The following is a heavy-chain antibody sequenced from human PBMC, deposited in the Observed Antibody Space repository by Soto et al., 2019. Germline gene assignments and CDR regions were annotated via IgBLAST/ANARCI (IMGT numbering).Heavy chain of an antibody. CDR1: GGTLSSYT. Sequence: GASVKVSCKASGGTLSSYTISWVRQAPGQGLEWMGRIIPILGIANYAQKFQGRVTITADKSTSTAYMELSSLRSEDTAVYYCARIHAAAREWFDPWGQGTLVTVSS. CDR3: ARIHAAAREWFDP. D-gene: IGHD6-25*01. V-gene: IGHV1-69*02. J-gene: IGHJ5*02. CDR2: IIPILGIA.